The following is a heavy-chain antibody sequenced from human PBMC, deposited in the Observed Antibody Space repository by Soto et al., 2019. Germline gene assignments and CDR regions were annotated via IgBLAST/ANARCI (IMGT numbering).Heavy chain of an antibody. V-gene: IGHV1-46*03. CDR1: GYSFTSHY. CDR3: ARDQSWHDLVWSFDP. J-gene: IGHJ5*02. Sequence: QVQLVQSGAEVKKPGASVKVSCKAIGYSFTSHYMHWVRQAPGQGLEWMGTIYPGGVNIGYAQKFKGQGTMTQQPSTSTVYMELNSLTSEDTAVYYCARDQSWHDLVWSFDPWGKGTLVPVSS. D-gene: IGHD1-1*01. CDR2: IYPGGVNI.